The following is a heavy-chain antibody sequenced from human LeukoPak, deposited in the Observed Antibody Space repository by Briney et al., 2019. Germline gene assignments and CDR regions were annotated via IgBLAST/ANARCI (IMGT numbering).Heavy chain of an antibody. V-gene: IGHV4-59*08. CDR3: ARSRNGWSQFDH. J-gene: IGHJ4*02. CDR1: GGSMSSNN. CDR2: IYDSGST. Sequence: SETLSLTCIVSGGSMSSNNWSWIRQPPGKGLEWIGYIYDSGSTNYNPSLKSRVTISVDTSKNQFSLNLNSVTAADTAFYYCARSRNGWSQFDHWGQGTLVTVSS. D-gene: IGHD6-19*01.